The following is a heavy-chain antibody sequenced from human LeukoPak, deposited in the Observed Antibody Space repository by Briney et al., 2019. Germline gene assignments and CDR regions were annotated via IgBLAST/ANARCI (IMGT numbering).Heavy chain of an antibody. CDR3: ARNLMDCSSTTCYTDAFDI. D-gene: IGHD2-2*02. CDR1: GFTFSSYS. Sequence: GGSLRLSCAASGFTFSSYSMNWVRQAPGKGLEWVSSITSSSTYIYYADSVKGRFTISRDNAKNLLYLQMNSLRAEDTAVYYCARNLMDCSSTTCYTDAFDIWGQGTMVTVSS. CDR2: ITSSSTYI. J-gene: IGHJ3*02. V-gene: IGHV3-21*01.